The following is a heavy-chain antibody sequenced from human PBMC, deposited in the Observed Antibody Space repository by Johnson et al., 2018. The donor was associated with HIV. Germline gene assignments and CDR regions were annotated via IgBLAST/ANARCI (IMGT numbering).Heavy chain of an antibody. CDR1: GFTFSSYG. CDR2: ISYDGSNK. V-gene: IGHV3-30*18. Sequence: QVQLVESGGGVVQPGRSLRLSCAASGFTFSSYGMHWVRQAPGKGLEWVAVISYDGSNKYYADSVKGRFTISRDNSKNTLYLQMNSLRAEDTAVYYCAKGPYYYDSSDDTDAFDIWGQGTTVTVSS. J-gene: IGHJ3*02. D-gene: IGHD3-22*01. CDR3: AKGPYYYDSSDDTDAFDI.